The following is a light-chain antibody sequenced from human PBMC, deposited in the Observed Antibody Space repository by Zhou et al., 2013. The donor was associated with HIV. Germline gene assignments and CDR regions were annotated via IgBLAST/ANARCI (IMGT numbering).Light chain of an antibody. CDR2: AAS. J-gene: IGKJ4*01. CDR3: QHTFTTPIT. Sequence: DIQMIQSPSTLSASVGDRVTITCRASQGISTYLAWYQQKPGRAPKLLIYAASTLHSGVPSRFSGSGSGTDFSLTISSLQPEDFATYYCQHTFTTPITFGGGTRVEIK. CDR1: QGISTY. V-gene: IGKV1-9*01.